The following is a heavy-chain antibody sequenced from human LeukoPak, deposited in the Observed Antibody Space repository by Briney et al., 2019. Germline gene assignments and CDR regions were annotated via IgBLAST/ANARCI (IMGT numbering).Heavy chain of an antibody. J-gene: IGHJ4*02. CDR2: IYTTGTT. V-gene: IGHV4-4*07. CDR1: SGSINSYY. CDR3: ARHGYTASHYFLDY. D-gene: IGHD2-2*02. Sequence: SETLSLTPTVSSGSINSYYWGWVRQPAGRGLEWIGRIYTTGTTNYNPSLKSRLTMSVDTSKRQFSLNLRSVTAADTAIYYCARHGYTASHYFLDYWSQGILVTVSS.